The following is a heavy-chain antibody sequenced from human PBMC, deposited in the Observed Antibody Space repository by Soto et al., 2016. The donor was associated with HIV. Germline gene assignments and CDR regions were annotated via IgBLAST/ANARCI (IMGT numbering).Heavy chain of an antibody. Sequence: EVQLVETGGGLIQPGGSLTLSCAAAELTVSRNYMSWVRQAPGKGLEWVSVIFSGGSTYYADSVRGRFSISRDNSKNTLYLQMSALSAEDTAVYYCARSVGPTDVNYQYFGMDVWGQGTTVTVSS. D-gene: IGHD1-26*01. CDR3: ARSVGPTDVNYQYFGMDV. J-gene: IGHJ6*02. V-gene: IGHV3-53*02. CDR2: IFSGGST. CDR1: ELTVSRNY.